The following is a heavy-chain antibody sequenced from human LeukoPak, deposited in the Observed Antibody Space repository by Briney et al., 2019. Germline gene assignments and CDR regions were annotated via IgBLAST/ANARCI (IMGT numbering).Heavy chain of an antibody. CDR2: IRGSSET. J-gene: IGHJ4*02. Sequence: GGSLRLSCAVSGFSFSHYAMSWVRQATARGAEWVLSIRGSSETFDAYSVKRLSILSRNDSRNTLYLQLNNWRVEDTAIYYCAKASCISNADAVWWGQGTQVTVSS. CDR3: AKASCISNADAVW. D-gene: IGHD3-3*01. V-gene: IGHV3-23*01. CDR1: GFSFSHYA.